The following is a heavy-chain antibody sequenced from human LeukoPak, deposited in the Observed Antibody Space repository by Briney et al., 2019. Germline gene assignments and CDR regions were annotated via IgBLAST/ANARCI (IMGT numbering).Heavy chain of an antibody. V-gene: IGHV3-23*01. Sequence: GGSLRLSCAASGFTFGNYAMNWVRQAPGKGLEWVSTISASGGSTYYTDSVKGRFTVSRDNPKNTLYLQMNTLRAEDTAVYYCANVPLRLDYFDYWGQGSLVTVSS. CDR2: ISASGGST. J-gene: IGHJ4*02. CDR3: ANVPLRLDYFDY. CDR1: GFTFGNYA.